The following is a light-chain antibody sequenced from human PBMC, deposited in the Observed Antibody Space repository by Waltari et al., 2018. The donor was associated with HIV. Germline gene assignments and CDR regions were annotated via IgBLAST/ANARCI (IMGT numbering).Light chain of an antibody. J-gene: IGKJ1*01. Sequence: ELVMTQSPATLSVSPGDGATLSCRASQSVSSNLAWYQQRPGQAPRLLIYAASTRATEIPARFSGSGSGTEFTLTISSLQSEDFALYYCQQFENWPWTFGQGTKVEIK. CDR2: AAS. CDR1: QSVSSN. V-gene: IGKV3-15*01. CDR3: QQFENWPWT.